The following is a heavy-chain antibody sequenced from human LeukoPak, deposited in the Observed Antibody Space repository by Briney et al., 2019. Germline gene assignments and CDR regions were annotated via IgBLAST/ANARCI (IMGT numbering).Heavy chain of an antibody. Sequence: GGSLTLSCAASRFTFSNYAMSGLRRAPGKGLEWVSAISASGGTTYYSDSVKGRFTISRDNSKNTLYLQMNSLRVEDTAVYYCAKGADYSNGWLDWFYQWGRGTLVTVSS. CDR2: ISASGGTT. CDR1: RFTFSNYA. V-gene: IGHV3-23*01. J-gene: IGHJ5*02. D-gene: IGHD6-19*01. CDR3: AKGADYSNGWLDWFYQ.